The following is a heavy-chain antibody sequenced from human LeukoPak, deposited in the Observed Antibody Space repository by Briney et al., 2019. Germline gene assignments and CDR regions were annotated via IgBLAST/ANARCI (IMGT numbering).Heavy chain of an antibody. J-gene: IGHJ4*02. D-gene: IGHD2-2*01. V-gene: IGHV3-23*01. CDR3: AKVEGIVVVPAAKHYFDY. Sequence: PGGSLRLSCAASGFTFSSYAMSWVRQAPGKGLEWVSAISGSGGSTYYADSVKGRFTISRDNSKNTLYLQMNSLRVEDTAVYYCAKVEGIVVVPAAKHYFDYWGQGTLVTVSS. CDR1: GFTFSSYA. CDR2: ISGSGGST.